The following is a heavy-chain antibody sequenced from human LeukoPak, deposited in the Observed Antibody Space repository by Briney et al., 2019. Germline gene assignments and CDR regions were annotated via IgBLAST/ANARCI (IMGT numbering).Heavy chain of an antibody. Sequence: GGSLRLSCAASGFTFNSYGMSWARQAPGKGLEWVSAIRASGGSTYYADSVRGRFTISRDNSKNTLYLQMDSLRAEDTAVYYCAKDQDYDYIWGSSRVWGQGTLVTVSS. CDR3: AKDQDYDYIWGSSRV. D-gene: IGHD3-16*02. CDR2: IRASGGST. V-gene: IGHV3-23*01. J-gene: IGHJ4*02. CDR1: GFTFNSYG.